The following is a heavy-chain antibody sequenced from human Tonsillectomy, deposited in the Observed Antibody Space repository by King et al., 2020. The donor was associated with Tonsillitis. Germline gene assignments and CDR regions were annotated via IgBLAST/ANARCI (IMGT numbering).Heavy chain of an antibody. CDR2: ITWDGRST. Sequence: VQLVESGGIVVQPGGSLRLSCVASGFSFDDYSMHWVRQAPGKGLEWVSLITWDGRSTYYAESVKGRFTISRDNSKRSLYLQMISLRTEDTALYYCAKDPDRQYTGYDFDHWGQGTLVTVSS. CDR3: AKDPDRQYTGYDFDH. V-gene: IGHV3-43*01. D-gene: IGHD5-12*01. J-gene: IGHJ4*02. CDR1: GFSFDDYS.